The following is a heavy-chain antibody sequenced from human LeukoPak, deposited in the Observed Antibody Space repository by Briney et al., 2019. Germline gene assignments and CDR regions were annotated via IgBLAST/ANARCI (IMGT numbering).Heavy chain of an antibody. CDR2: IIPVRGQP. J-gene: IGHJ6*03. CDR3: ARDGGYTAHYYYYLGV. CDR1: GGTFSSYT. V-gene: IGHV1-69*10. Sequence: SVKVSCTASGGTFSSYTFRWVRQAPGQGLEWMGGIIPVRGQPIYAQKFLDRLTITADESTSTAYMALRSLRPEDTAVYFCARDGGYTAHYYYYLGVWGKGTTVIVSS. D-gene: IGHD2-2*02.